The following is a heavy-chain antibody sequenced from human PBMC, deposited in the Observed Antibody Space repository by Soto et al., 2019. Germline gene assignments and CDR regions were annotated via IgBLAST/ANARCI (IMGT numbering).Heavy chain of an antibody. J-gene: IGHJ3*02. V-gene: IGHV4-59*01. D-gene: IGHD6-13*01. Sequence: SETLSLTCTVSGGSIGSYYWSWIRQPPGKGLEWIGYIYYSGSTNYNPSLKSQVTISVDTSKIQFSLKLKSVTAADTAVYYCARVRRYSSRPDAFDIWGQGTMVTVSS. CDR3: ARVRRYSSRPDAFDI. CDR2: IYYSGST. CDR1: GGSIGSYY.